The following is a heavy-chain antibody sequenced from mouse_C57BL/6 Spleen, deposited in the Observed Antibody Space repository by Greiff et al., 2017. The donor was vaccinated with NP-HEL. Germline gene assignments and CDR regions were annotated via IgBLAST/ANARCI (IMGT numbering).Heavy chain of an antibody. V-gene: IGHV1-69*01. D-gene: IGHD1-1*01. Sequence: VQLQQSGAELVMPGASVKLSCKASGYTFTSYWMHWVKQRPGQGLEWIGEIDPSDSYTNYNQKFKGKSTLTVDKSSSTAYMQLSSLTSEDSAVYYGARGDYYGSSFHFDYWGQGTTLTVAS. CDR1: GYTFTSYW. J-gene: IGHJ2*01. CDR3: ARGDYYGSSFHFDY. CDR2: IDPSDSYT.